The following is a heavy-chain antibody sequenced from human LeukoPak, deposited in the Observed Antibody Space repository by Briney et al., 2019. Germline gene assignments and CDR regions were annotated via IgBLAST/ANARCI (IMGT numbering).Heavy chain of an antibody. CDR3: ARDGSLSIAVAGSTFDY. CDR2: SIPILGIA. V-gene: IGHV1-69*04. J-gene: IGHJ4*02. CDR1: GGTFSSYA. D-gene: IGHD6-19*01. Sequence: ASVKVSCKASGGTFSSYAISWVRQDPGQGLEWMGRSIPILGIANYAQKFQGRVTITADESTSTAYMELSSLRSEDTAVYYCARDGSLSIAVAGSTFDYWGQGTLVTVSS.